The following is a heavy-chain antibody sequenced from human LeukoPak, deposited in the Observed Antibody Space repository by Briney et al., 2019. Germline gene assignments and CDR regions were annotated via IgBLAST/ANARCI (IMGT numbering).Heavy chain of an antibody. Sequence: PGGSLSLSCAAYGFTFSSYWMHWVRQAPGKGRVWVSRINSDGSSTSYADSVKGRFTISRDNAKNTLYLQMNSLRAEGTAVYYCGGGNFWFDPWGQGTLVTVSS. CDR1: GFTFSSYW. CDR2: INSDGSST. CDR3: GGGNFWFDP. J-gene: IGHJ5*02. V-gene: IGHV3-74*01. D-gene: IGHD1-7*01.